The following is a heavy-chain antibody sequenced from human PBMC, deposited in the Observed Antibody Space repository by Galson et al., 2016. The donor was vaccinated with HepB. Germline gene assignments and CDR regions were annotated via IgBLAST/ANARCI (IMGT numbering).Heavy chain of an antibody. D-gene: IGHD3-10*01. CDR3: ARAMIRGVIKSSLNDAFDI. CDR2: ISNSGYYT. Sequence: SLRLSCAASGFTFNDYYMNWIRQAPGKGLEWVSCISNSGYYTNYADSVKGRFTISRDNAKNSLYLQMDSLRAEDTAVYYCARAMIRGVIKSSLNDAFDIWGQGTLVTVSS. J-gene: IGHJ3*02. V-gene: IGHV3-11*06. CDR1: GFTFNDYY.